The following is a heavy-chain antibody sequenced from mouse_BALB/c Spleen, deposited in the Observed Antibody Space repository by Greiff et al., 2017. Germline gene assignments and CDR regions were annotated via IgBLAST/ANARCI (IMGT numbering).Heavy chain of an antibody. Sequence: QVHVKQSGAELAKPGASVKMSCKASGYTFTSYWMHWVKQRPGQGLEWIGYINPSTGYTEYNQKFKDKATLTADKSSSTAYMQLSSLTSEDSAVYYCARDGGLRRGYAMDYWGQGTSVTVSS. CDR3: ARDGGLRRGYAMDY. D-gene: IGHD2-4*01. CDR1: GYTFTSYW. J-gene: IGHJ4*01. V-gene: IGHV1-7*01. CDR2: INPSTGYT.